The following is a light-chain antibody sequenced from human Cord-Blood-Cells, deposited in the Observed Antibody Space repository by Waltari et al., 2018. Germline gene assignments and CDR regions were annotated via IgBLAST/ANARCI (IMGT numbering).Light chain of an antibody. Sequence: EIVMTQSPATLSVSPGERATLSCRASQIVSSNLAWYQQKPGQAPRLPIYGASTRATGIPAGFSGSGSGTEFTLTISSLQSEEFAVYYCQQYHNWPRTFGQGTKVEIK. CDR1: QIVSSN. J-gene: IGKJ1*01. CDR3: QQYHNWPRT. V-gene: IGKV3-15*01. CDR2: GAS.